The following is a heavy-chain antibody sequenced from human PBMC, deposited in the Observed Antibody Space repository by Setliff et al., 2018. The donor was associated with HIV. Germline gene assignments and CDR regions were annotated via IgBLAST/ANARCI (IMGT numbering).Heavy chain of an antibody. CDR3: ARGGGYCGGDCYPTQDAFDI. CDR1: GYMFIAYG. D-gene: IGHD2-21*02. J-gene: IGHJ3*02. CDR2: IIPILGIA. V-gene: IGHV1-69*04. Sequence: SVKVSCKTSGYMFIAYGMSWVRRAPGQGLEWMGRIIPILGIANYAQKFQVRVTINADKSTSTAYMELSSLRSEDTAVYYCARGGGYCGGDCYPTQDAFDIWGQGTMVTVSS.